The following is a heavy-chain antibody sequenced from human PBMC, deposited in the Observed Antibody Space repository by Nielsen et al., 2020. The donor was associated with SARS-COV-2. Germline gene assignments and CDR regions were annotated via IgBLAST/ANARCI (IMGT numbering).Heavy chain of an antibody. CDR2: IYYSGST. CDR1: GGSISSGDYY. Sequence: SETLSLTCTVSGGSISSGDYYWSWIRQPPGKGLEWIGYIYYSGSTYYNPSLKSRVTISVDTSKNQFSLKLSSVTAADTALHYCAREREKGGILLHYYYGMDVWGQGTTVTVSS. CDR3: AREREKGGILLHYYYGMDV. V-gene: IGHV4-30-4*01. D-gene: IGHD1-26*01. J-gene: IGHJ6*02.